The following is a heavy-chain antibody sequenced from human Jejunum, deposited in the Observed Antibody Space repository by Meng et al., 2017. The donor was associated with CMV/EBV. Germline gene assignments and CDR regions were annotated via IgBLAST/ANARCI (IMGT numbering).Heavy chain of an antibody. D-gene: IGHD1-26*01. CDR2: ISSDGRTV. CDR1: TFSDFA. CDR3: ARELGARSPHYNWFDP. J-gene: IGHJ5*02. Sequence: TFSDFAVHWVRQAPGKGLEWVSYISSDGRTVLYADSVKGRFTISRDNTKNSVYLQMKSLRAEDTAVYYCARELGARSPHYNWFDPWGQGTLVTVSS. V-gene: IGHV3-48*03.